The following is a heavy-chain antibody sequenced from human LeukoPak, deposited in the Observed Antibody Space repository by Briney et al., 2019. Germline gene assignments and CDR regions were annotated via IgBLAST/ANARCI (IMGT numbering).Heavy chain of an antibody. J-gene: IGHJ4*02. V-gene: IGHV5-51*01. CDR3: ARLRINLVRGAFDY. CDR2: IHPVTSET. D-gene: IGHD3-10*01. CDR1: GYSFTSNW. Sequence: GESLKISCKVSGYSFTSNWIGWVRQMSGKGLEWVGIIHPVTSETRYSPSFQGQVTISADKSISTAYLQWSSLKASDTAMYYCARLRINLVRGAFDYWGQGTLLIVSS.